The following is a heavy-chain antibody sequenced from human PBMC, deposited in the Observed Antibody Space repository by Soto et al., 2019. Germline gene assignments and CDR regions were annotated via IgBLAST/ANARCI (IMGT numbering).Heavy chain of an antibody. CDR2: ISYSGST. Sequence: QVQLQESGPGLVRPSQTLSLTCTVSAGSIRTINYYWSWIRQHPEKGLEWIGYISYSGSTFYHSSLKSRVTLSVDTSKKQFSLTLTSVTAADTAVYYCARSAQWDGFDPWGQGTMVTVSS. CDR1: AGSIRTINYY. J-gene: IGHJ3*01. D-gene: IGHD2-8*01. CDR3: ARSAQWDGFDP. V-gene: IGHV4-31*03.